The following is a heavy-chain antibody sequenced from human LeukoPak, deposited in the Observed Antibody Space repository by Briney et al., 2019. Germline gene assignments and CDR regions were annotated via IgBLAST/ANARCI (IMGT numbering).Heavy chain of an antibody. Sequence: PSETLSLTCTVSGGSISSYYWSWIRQPAGKGLEWIGRIYTSGSTNYNPSLKSRVTMSVDTSKNQLSLKLSSVTAADTAVYYCARGDSGYDAYYYYYYMDVWGKGTTVTVSS. D-gene: IGHD5-12*01. CDR2: IYTSGST. V-gene: IGHV4-4*07. J-gene: IGHJ6*03. CDR1: GGSISSYY. CDR3: ARGDSGYDAYYYYYYMDV.